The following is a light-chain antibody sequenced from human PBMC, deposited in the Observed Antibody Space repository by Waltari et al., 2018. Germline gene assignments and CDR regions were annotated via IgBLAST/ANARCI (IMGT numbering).Light chain of an antibody. J-gene: IGLJ3*02. V-gene: IGLV3-25*03. CDR1: ALATQY. CDR2: KDT. CDR3: LSADIGGTFWV. Sequence: SYELTQPPSVSVSLGQMARIPSPGAALATQYVYWFQQRPGQAPIQVMSKDTERPSGIPARFSGYTSGTTVTLTISGVQAEDEADYYCLSADIGGTFWVFGGGTKLTLL.